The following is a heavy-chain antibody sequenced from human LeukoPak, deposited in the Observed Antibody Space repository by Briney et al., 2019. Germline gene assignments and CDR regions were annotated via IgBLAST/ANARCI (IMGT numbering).Heavy chain of an antibody. CDR3: ERDDAAAGQNFDQ. Sequence: GRSLRLSCAASGVIFSNYCMHSVRQAPGKGLEWVAIIWDNGSNQYYADSVKGRFTISRDNSKNTLYLQMNSLRAENTAVYYCERDDAAAGQNFDQWGQGTLVTVSS. J-gene: IGHJ4*02. CDR2: IWDNGSNQ. D-gene: IGHD6-13*01. V-gene: IGHV3-33*01. CDR1: GVIFSNYC.